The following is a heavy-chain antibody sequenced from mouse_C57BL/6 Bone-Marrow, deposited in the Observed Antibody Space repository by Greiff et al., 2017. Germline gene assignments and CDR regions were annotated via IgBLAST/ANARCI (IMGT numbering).Heavy chain of an antibody. D-gene: IGHD1-1*01. CDR3: ASFIPPFAY. V-gene: IGHV5-4*03. CDR2: ISDGGSYT. Sequence: EVKLLESGGGLVKPGGSLKLSCAASGFTFSSYAMSWVRQTPEQRLEWVATISDGGSYTYYPDNVKGRFTISRDNANNTLYLQMSHLKSEDTAMYYCASFIPPFAYWGQGTLVTVSA. CDR1: GFTFSSYA. J-gene: IGHJ3*01.